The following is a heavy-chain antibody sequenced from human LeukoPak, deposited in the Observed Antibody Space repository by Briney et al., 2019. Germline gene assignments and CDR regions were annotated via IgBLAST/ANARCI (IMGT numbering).Heavy chain of an antibody. D-gene: IGHD6-13*01. V-gene: IGHV3-21*01. CDR3: ARGAYSSFDY. Sequence: PGGPLRLSCAASGFTFSSYSMNWVRQAPGKGVEWVSSISSSSSYIYYADSVKGRFTISRDNAKNSLYLQMNSLRAEDTAVYYCARGAYSSFDYWGQGTLVTVSS. CDR1: GFTFSSYS. CDR2: ISSSSSYI. J-gene: IGHJ4*02.